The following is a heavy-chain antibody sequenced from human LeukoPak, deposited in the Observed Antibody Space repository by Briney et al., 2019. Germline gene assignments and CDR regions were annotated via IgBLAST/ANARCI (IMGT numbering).Heavy chain of an antibody. CDR3: ARALTTLTYEGY. CDR1: GFTFSSYT. J-gene: IGHJ4*02. CDR2: ISGSNSYI. V-gene: IGHV3-21*01. D-gene: IGHD1-1*01. Sequence: GGSLRLSCAASGFTFSSYTMHWIRQAPGKGLEWVSSISGSNSYIFYADSVKGRFTVSRDDAKDSLYLQMNSLRAEDTAVYYCARALTTLTYEGYWGQGTLVTVSS.